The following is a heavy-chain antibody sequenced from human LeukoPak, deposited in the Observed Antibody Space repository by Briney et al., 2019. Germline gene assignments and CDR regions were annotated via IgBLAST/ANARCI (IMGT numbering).Heavy chain of an antibody. D-gene: IGHD6-19*01. CDR3: AKGSGASGWYLYFQH. J-gene: IGHJ1*01. CDR2: INGGGGST. Sequence: GGSLRLSCAASRFTFSNYAMSWVRQAPGKGLEWVAGINGGGGSTYYADSVKGRFTISRDNSKKMLYLQMNSLRVEDTAVYSCAKGSGASGWYLYFQHWGQGTLVTVSS. CDR1: RFTFSNYA. V-gene: IGHV3-23*01.